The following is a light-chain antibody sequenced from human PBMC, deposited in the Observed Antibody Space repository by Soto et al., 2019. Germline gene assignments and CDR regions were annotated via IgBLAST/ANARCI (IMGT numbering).Light chain of an antibody. V-gene: IGKV3-20*01. J-gene: IGKJ1*01. CDR2: GAS. CDR1: QSLSSNY. Sequence: EIVMTQSPATLSVSPGERATLSCRASQSLSSNYLAWYQQKPGQAPRLLIYGASTRATGIPDRFSGSGSGTDFTLTISRLEPEDFAVYYCQQYGTSPWTFGQGTKVEI. CDR3: QQYGTSPWT.